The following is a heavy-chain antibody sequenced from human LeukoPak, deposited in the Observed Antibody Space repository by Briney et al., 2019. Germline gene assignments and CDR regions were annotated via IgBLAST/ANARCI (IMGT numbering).Heavy chain of an antibody. J-gene: IGHJ4*02. CDR3: ASCRVLGAAPFDY. D-gene: IGHD1-26*01. CDR2: IYPGDSDT. CDR1: GYSFTKYW. Sequence: GESLKISCKGSGYSFTKYWIGWVRQMPGKGLEWMGIIYPGDSDTRYSPSFQGQVTISADKSISTAYLQWSSLKASDTAMYYCASCRVLGAAPFDYWGQGTLVTVSS. V-gene: IGHV5-51*01.